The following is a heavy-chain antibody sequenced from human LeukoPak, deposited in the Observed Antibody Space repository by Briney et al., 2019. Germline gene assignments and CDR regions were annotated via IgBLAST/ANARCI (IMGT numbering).Heavy chain of an antibody. CDR1: GFTFSSYA. Sequence: GGSLRLSCAASGFTFSSYAMSWVRQAPGKAREWGSSISGSGGSTYYADSVKGRFPISRDNSKNTLYLQMNSLRAEDTAVYHCRGTYYYGSGIDGDYFDYWGQGTLVTVSS. D-gene: IGHD3-10*01. V-gene: IGHV3-23*01. CDR2: ISGSGGST. CDR3: RGTYYYGSGIDGDYFDY. J-gene: IGHJ4*02.